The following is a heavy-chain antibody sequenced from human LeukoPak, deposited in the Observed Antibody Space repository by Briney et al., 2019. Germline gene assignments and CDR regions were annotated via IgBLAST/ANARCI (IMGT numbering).Heavy chain of an antibody. D-gene: IGHD3-10*01. Sequence: SETLSLTCTVSGGSISSSSYYWGWIRQPPGKGLEWIGSIYYSGSTNYNPSLKSRLTMSVDTSKNQFSLKLSSVTAADTAVYYCARALLWGYDYWGQGALVTVSS. CDR1: GGSISSSSYY. CDR3: ARALLWGYDY. CDR2: IYYSGST. J-gene: IGHJ4*02. V-gene: IGHV4-39*07.